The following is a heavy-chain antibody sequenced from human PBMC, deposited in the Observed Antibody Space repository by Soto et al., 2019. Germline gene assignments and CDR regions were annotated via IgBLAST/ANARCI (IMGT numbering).Heavy chain of an antibody. CDR2: IIPIFGTA. J-gene: IGHJ6*02. D-gene: IGHD4-17*01. CDR3: ASYGNYYYGMDV. Sequence: GASVKVSCKASGGTFSSYAISWVRQAPGQGLEWMGGIIPIFGTANYAQKFQGRVTITADESTSTAYMELSSLRSEDTAVYYCASYGNYYYGMDVWGQGTTVTVSS. CDR1: GGTFSSYA. V-gene: IGHV1-69*13.